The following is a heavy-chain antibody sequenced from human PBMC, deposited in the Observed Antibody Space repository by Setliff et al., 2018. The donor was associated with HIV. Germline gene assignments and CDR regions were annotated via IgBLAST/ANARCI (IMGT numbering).Heavy chain of an antibody. J-gene: IGHJ3*02. V-gene: IGHV1-18*01. CDR3: ARGSGSYRAFDAFDI. Sequence: EASVKVSCKASGYSFSSYGVTWVRQAPGQGLEWMGWISAYNGDTNYAQKFQGRVTMTRDTSISTVYMELSRLTSDDTAVYYCARGSGSYRAFDAFDIWGQGTMVTVSS. D-gene: IGHD1-26*01. CDR2: ISAYNGDT. CDR1: GYSFSSYG.